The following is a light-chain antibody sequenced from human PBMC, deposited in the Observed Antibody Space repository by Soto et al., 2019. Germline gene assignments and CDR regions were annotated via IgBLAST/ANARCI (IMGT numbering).Light chain of an antibody. Sequence: QSVLTQPPSASGTPGQRVTISCSGSSSNIGSNTVNWYQQLPGTAPTLLIYYNNQRPSGVPDRFSGSKSGTSASLAISGLQSEDEAEYHCSSYAPSSSFAYVFGTGTKLTVL. J-gene: IGLJ1*01. CDR1: SSNIGSNT. CDR2: YNN. V-gene: IGLV1-44*01. CDR3: SSYAPSSSFAYV.